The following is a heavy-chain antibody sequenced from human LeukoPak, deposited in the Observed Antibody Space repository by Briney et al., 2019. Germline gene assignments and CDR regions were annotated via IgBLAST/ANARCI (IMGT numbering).Heavy chain of an antibody. CDR2: INHSGST. CDR1: GGSFSGYY. J-gene: IGHJ4*02. D-gene: IGHD6-19*01. CDR3: ARGPGIAVAGPIDY. Sequence: SETLSLTCAVYGGSFSGYYWSWIRQPPGKGLEWIGEINHSGSTNYNPSLKSRVTISVDTSKNQFSLKLSSVTAADTAVYYCARGPGIAVAGPIDYWGQGTLVTVSS. V-gene: IGHV4-34*01.